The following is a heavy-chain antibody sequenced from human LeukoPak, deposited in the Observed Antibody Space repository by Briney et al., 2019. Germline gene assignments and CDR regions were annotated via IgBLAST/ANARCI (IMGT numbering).Heavy chain of an antibody. CDR2: IYTSGST. CDR1: GGSISSYY. V-gene: IGHV4-4*07. J-gene: IGHJ6*03. CDR3: ARGDAAGYYYYMDV. Sequence: PSETLSLTCTVSGGSISSYYWSWTRQPAGKGLEWIGRIYTSGSTNYNPSLKSRVTMSVDTSKNQFSLKLSSVTAADTAVYYCARGDAAGYYYYMDVWGKGTTVTVSS. D-gene: IGHD6-25*01.